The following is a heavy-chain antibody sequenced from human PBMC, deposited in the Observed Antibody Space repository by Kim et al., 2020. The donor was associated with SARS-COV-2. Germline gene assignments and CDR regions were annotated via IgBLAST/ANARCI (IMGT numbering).Heavy chain of an antibody. CDR3: ARGNRDDFWSGYSGNGGFDH. CDR2: IIPIFGTA. J-gene: IGHJ4*02. V-gene: IGHV1-69*13. D-gene: IGHD3-3*01. Sequence: SVKVSCKASGGTFSSYAISWVRQAPGQGLEWMGGIIPIFGTANYAQKFQGRVTITADESTSTAYMELSSLRSEDTAVYYCARGNRDDFWSGYSGNGGFDHWGQRTLVTVSS. CDR1: GGTFSSYA.